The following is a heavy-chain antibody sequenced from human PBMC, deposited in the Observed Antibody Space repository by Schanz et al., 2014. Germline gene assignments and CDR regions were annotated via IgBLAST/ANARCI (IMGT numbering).Heavy chain of an antibody. J-gene: IGHJ4*02. Sequence: EVQLVESGGGLVQPGGSLRLSCAASEFTFSSYWMSWVRQAPGKGLEWVANINEDGSEKYYVDSVKGRFTVSRDDAKNSLYLQMNSLRVEDTAVYYCARSEMDRGVIWGYWGQGTLVTVSS. CDR3: ARSEMDRGVIWGY. V-gene: IGHV3-7*01. CDR2: INEDGSEK. D-gene: IGHD3-10*01. CDR1: EFTFSSYW.